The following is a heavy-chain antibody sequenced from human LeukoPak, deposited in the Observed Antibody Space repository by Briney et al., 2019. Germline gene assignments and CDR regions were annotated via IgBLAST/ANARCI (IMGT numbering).Heavy chain of an antibody. D-gene: IGHD3-22*01. J-gene: IGHJ4*02. Sequence: PGGSLRLPCAASGFTFSNYWMSWVRQAPGKGLEWVAHVQEDGSYKYYVDSVKGRFTISRDNGKNSLYLQMNSLRAEDTAVYYCARVIVDSSGYYRFSYFDDWGQGTLVTVSS. CDR1: GFTFSNYW. CDR2: VQEDGSYK. CDR3: ARVIVDSSGYYRFSYFDD. V-gene: IGHV3-7*01.